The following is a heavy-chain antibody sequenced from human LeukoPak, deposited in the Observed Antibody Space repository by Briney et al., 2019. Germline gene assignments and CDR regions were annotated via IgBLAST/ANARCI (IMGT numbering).Heavy chain of an antibody. Sequence: PGGSLRLSCAASGFTFSSYAMSWVRQAPGKGLEWVANIKQDGSEKYYVDSVKGRFTISRDNAKNSLYLQMDSLRAEDTAVYYCARDAPKLRYFDGFDYWGQGTLVTVSS. CDR2: IKQDGSEK. J-gene: IGHJ4*02. V-gene: IGHV3-7*01. D-gene: IGHD3-9*01. CDR3: ARDAPKLRYFDGFDY. CDR1: GFTFSSYA.